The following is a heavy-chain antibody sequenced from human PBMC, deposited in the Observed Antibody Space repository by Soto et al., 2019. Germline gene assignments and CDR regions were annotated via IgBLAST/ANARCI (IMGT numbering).Heavy chain of an antibody. V-gene: IGHV1-18*01. D-gene: IGHD2-8*01. CDR2: ISGYNGYT. CDR3: AKNGQPPYYYYGMDV. Sequence: QGQLVQSGAEVKKPGASVKVSCKASGYTFTRYGISWVRQAPGQGLEWMGWISGYNGYTNYAQKFQGRVTMTIDTSTSTAYMELRSLTSDDTAVYYCAKNGQPPYYYYGMDVWGQGTTVTVSS. J-gene: IGHJ6*02. CDR1: GYTFTRYG.